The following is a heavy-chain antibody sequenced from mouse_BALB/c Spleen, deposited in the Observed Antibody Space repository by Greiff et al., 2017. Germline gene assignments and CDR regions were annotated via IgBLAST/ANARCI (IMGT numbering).Heavy chain of an antibody. CDR1: GYTFTSYW. J-gene: IGHJ3*01. CDR3: ANHDGGFAY. D-gene: IGHD2-12*01. V-gene: IGHV1-7*01. Sequence: QVQLQQSGAELAKPGASVKMSCKASGYTFTSYWMHWVNQRPGQGLEWIGYINPSTGYTEYNQKFKDKATLTADKSSSTAYMQLSSLTSEDSAVYYCANHDGGFAYWGQGTLVTVSA. CDR2: INPSTGYT.